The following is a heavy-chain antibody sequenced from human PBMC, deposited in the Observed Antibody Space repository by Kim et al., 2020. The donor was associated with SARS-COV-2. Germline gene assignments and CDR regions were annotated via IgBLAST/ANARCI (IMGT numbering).Heavy chain of an antibody. D-gene: IGHD4-4*01. CDR3: AKVTTEIRASDY. J-gene: IGHJ4*02. V-gene: IGHV3-23*01. Sequence: YYADSVKGRFTISRDNSKNTLYLQMNSLRAEDTAIYYCAKVTTEIRASDYWGQGTLVTVSS.